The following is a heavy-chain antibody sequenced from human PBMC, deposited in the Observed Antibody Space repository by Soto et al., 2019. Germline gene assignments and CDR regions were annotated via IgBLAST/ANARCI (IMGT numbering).Heavy chain of an antibody. D-gene: IGHD6-13*01. V-gene: IGHV3-30*18. J-gene: IGHJ6*02. CDR2: ISYDGGNK. Sequence: QVQLVESGGGVVQPGRSLRLSCAASGFTFSSFGMHWVRQAPGKGLEWVAVISYDGGNKYYADSVKGRFTISRDNSKNTWYLQMSSLRADDSAVYYCAKDRRSSPSFGMDVWGQGTTVTVSS. CDR3: AKDRRSSPSFGMDV. CDR1: GFTFSSFG.